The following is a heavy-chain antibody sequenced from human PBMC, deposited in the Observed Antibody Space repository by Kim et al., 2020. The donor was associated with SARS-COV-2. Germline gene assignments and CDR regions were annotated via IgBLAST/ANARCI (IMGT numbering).Heavy chain of an antibody. CDR1: GFTFSNNG. J-gene: IGHJ4*02. V-gene: IGHV3-33*01. CDR3: ARDNGGGYLSMNLDY. Sequence: GGSLRLSCAASGFTFSNNGMHWVRQAPGKGLEWVAVIWYDGYNKYYADSVRGRFTISRDNSKNTLYLQMNSLRAEDTALYYCARDNGGGYLSMNLDYWGQGTLVTVSS. CDR2: IWYDGYNK. D-gene: IGHD3-22*01.